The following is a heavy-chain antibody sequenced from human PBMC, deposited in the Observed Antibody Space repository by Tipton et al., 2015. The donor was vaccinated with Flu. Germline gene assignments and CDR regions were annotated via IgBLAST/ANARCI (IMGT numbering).Heavy chain of an antibody. D-gene: IGHD3-10*01. CDR2: VYSSGST. J-gene: IGHJ4*02. V-gene: IGHV4-61*02. CDR3: ATYYYGSGTQSAFDY. Sequence: TLSLTCAVSGVSTTSTLYYWSWIRQPAGKGLEWIGRVYSSGSTDYSPSLKSRVTISVDTSKNQFSLKLSSVTAADTAVYYCATYYYGSGTQSAFDYWGQGTLVTVSS. CDR1: GVSTTSTLYY.